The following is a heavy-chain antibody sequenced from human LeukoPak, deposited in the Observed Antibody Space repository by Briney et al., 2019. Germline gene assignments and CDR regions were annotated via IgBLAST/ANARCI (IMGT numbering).Heavy chain of an antibody. CDR2: INTDGSST. J-gene: IGHJ5*02. Sequence: GGSLRLSCAASGFTFSSYWMHWVRHAPGKGLVWVSRINTDGSSTNYADSVKGRFTTSRDNSKNTLYLQMNSLRAADTAVYYCARVGGPYNGNDAPDWFDPWGQGTLVTVSS. D-gene: IGHD1-1*01. V-gene: IGHV3-74*01. CDR1: GFTFSSYW. CDR3: ARVGGPYNGNDAPDWFDP.